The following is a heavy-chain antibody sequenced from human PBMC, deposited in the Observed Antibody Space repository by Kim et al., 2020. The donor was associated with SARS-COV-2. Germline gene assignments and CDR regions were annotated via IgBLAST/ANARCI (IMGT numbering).Heavy chain of an antibody. CDR1: GYTFSSFA. J-gene: IGHJ4*02. V-gene: IGHV3-23*01. CDR3: VSPALTVAWAVDY. Sequence: GGSLRLSCVVSGYTFSSFAMTWVRQAPGKGLEWLSSISGPGGNTSYADSVKGRCTISRDNSRDTLYLQLDSLRAEDTATYYCVSPALTVAWAVDYWGQGT. CDR2: ISGPGGNT. D-gene: IGHD4-17*01.